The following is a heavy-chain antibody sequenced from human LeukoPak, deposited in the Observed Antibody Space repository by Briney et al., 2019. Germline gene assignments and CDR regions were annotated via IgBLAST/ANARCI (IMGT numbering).Heavy chain of an antibody. D-gene: IGHD6-19*01. CDR2: IYHSGST. CDR3: ARAVAGSYNWFDP. V-gene: IGHV4-4*02. Sequence: SGTLSLTCAVSGGSISSSNWWSWVRQPPGKGLEWIGEIYHSGSTNYNPSLKSRVTISVDKSKNQFSLKLSSVTAADTAVYYCARAVAGSYNWFDPWGQGTLVTVSS. CDR1: GGSISSSNW. J-gene: IGHJ5*02.